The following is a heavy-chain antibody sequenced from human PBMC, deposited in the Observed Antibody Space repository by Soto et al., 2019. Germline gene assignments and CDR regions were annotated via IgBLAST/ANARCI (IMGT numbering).Heavy chain of an antibody. J-gene: IGHJ4*02. V-gene: IGHV4-30-2*01. CDR3: ARGPPLGY. CDR2: IYYGGST. Sequence: SETLSLTCAVSGGSISSGDYSWNWIRQPPGKGLEWIGYIYYGGSTYYNPSLKSRVTISVDRSKNQFSLKLSSVTAADTAVYYCARGPPLGYWGQGTLVTVSS. CDR1: GGSISSGDYS.